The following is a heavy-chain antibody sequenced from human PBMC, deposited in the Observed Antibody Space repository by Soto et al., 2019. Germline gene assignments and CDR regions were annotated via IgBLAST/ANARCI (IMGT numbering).Heavy chain of an antibody. CDR2: IYSSGNS. CDR1: GGSITSGNYY. D-gene: IGHD3-10*01. Sequence: QVQLQESGPGLVKPSQTLSLTCTVSGGSITSGNYYWSWVRQHQGKGLEWIAYIYSSGNSYFNPSLKTPLTISIHTSKNKLSLRLTSVTAAYTAVYFCARAPFYYYGSGRFDTWGQGTLVTVSS. CDR3: ARAPFYYYGSGRFDT. V-gene: IGHV4-31*01. J-gene: IGHJ5*02.